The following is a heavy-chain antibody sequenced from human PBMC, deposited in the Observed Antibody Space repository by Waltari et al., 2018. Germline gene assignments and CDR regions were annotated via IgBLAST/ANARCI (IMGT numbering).Heavy chain of an antibody. V-gene: IGHV4-39*02. D-gene: IGHD6-6*01. CDR2: IYYSGLT. CDR3: ARRAGSSASRWFDP. J-gene: IGHJ5*02. CDR1: DASISTSRDY. Sequence: HLQLQESGPGLVKPSETLSLTCTVSDASISTSRDYGGWVRQPPGKGLEWICHIYYSGLTYYNPSLKSRLVIAVDTSKNHFSLRLSSVTAADTAVYYCARRAGSSASRWFDPWGQGILVTVSS.